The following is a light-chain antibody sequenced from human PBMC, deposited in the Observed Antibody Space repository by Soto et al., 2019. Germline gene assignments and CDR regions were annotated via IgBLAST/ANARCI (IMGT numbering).Light chain of an antibody. V-gene: IGKV4-1*01. Sequence: IVMTQSPDSLAVSLGERATINCKSSQSLLSSSNNNNYLAWYQQKPGQPPRLLIYWASTPESGVSDRFTDSGSCTDFTPSINSLRAEDVAVYYCQQYFRGRWFGQGTKVEIE. CDR3: QQYFRGRW. CDR1: QSLLSSSNNNNY. CDR2: WAS. J-gene: IGKJ1*01.